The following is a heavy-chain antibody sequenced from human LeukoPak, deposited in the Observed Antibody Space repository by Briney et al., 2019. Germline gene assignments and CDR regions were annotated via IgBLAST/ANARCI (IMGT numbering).Heavy chain of an antibody. CDR3: ARSRLEWFASDAFEI. J-gene: IGHJ3*02. CDR1: GGSISSSRYY. D-gene: IGHD3-3*01. Sequence: SETLSLTCTVSGGSISSSRYYWAWIRQPPGKGLECIASIDHSGSTNYNPSLKSRVTTSVDTSKNQFSLKLSSVTAADTAVYYCARSRLEWFASDAFEIWGQGTMVAVSS. V-gene: IGHV4-39*01. CDR2: IDHSGST.